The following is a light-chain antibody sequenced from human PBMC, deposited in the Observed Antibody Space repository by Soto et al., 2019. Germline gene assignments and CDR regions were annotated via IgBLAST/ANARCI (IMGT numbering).Light chain of an antibody. Sequence: QSVLTQPPSASGTPGQRVTISCSGSSSNIGSNTVNWYQQLPGTAPKLLIYSNNQRPSGVPYRFSGSKSGTSASLAIIGLQSEDEADDYCAAWDDSLNGVVFGGGTKVTVL. CDR1: SSNIGSNT. V-gene: IGLV1-44*01. CDR3: AAWDDSLNGVV. J-gene: IGLJ2*01. CDR2: SNN.